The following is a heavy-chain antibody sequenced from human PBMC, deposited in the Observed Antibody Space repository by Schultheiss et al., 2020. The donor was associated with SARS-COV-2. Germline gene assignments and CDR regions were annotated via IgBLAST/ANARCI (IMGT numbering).Heavy chain of an antibody. V-gene: IGHV4-38-2*01. D-gene: IGHD2-21*02. CDR3: ARGNVVVTHWYFDL. Sequence: SQTLSLTCAVSGYSISSGYYWGWIRQPPGKGLEWIGSIYHSGSTYYNPSLKSRVTMSVDTSKNQFSLKLSSVTAADTAVYYCARGNVVVTHWYFDLWGRGTLVTVSS. J-gene: IGHJ2*01. CDR2: IYHSGST. CDR1: GYSISSGYY.